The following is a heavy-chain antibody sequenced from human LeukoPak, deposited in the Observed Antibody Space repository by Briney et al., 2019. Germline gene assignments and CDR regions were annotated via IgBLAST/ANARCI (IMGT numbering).Heavy chain of an antibody. CDR1: GGSISSGGYS. V-gene: IGHV4-30-2*01. D-gene: IGHD6-25*01. CDR3: ARGRPANMAFDI. CDR2: ISHSGST. J-gene: IGHJ3*02. Sequence: SQTLSRTCAVSGGSISSGGYSWGWIRQPPGKGLEWIGHISHSGSTYYNPSLKSRVSISLDRSKNQFSLNLTSVSGADTAVYFCARGRPANMAFDIWGQGTMVPVSS.